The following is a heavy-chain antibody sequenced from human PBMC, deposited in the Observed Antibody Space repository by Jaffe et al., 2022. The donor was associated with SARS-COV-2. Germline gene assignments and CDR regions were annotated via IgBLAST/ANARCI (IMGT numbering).Heavy chain of an antibody. CDR1: GFTVSTNY. J-gene: IGHJ4*02. CDR2: IYPGGNI. Sequence: EVQLVESGGGLVQPGGSLRLSCAVSGFTVSTNYMNWVRQAPGKGLEWVSMIYPGGNIYYADSVKGRFTISRDISKDTVYLQMNSLRVEDTALYYCARGLWHDYWGQGTLVTVSS. V-gene: IGHV3-66*02. CDR3: ARGLWHDY. D-gene: IGHD2-21*01.